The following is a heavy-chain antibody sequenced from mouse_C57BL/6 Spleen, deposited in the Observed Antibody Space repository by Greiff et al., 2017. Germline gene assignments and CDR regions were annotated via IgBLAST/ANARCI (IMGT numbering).Heavy chain of an antibody. V-gene: IGHV1-81*01. Sequence: VKLQESGAELARPGASVTLSCKASGYTFTSYGISWVKQRTGQGLAWIGEIYPRSGNTYYNEKFKGTATLTAYKSSSTAYMELRSLTSEDSAVYFCARDPVVAGDYYAMDYWGQGTSVTVSS. CDR1: GYTFTSYG. J-gene: IGHJ4*01. CDR2: IYPRSGNT. CDR3: ARDPVVAGDYYAMDY. D-gene: IGHD1-1*01.